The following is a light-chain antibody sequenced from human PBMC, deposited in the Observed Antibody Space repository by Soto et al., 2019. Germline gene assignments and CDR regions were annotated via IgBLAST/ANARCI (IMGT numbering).Light chain of an antibody. CDR3: QQSYSNPYT. CDR1: QSISSD. V-gene: IGKV1-39*01. J-gene: IGKJ2*01. CDR2: AAS. Sequence: DIHMTQSPSSLSASVGDRVSITCRASQSISSDLSWYQQKPGKPPKFLIYAASSLQSGVPSRFSGSRSGTDLTLTISSLQPEDFATYYCQQSYSNPYTFGQGTKVEIK.